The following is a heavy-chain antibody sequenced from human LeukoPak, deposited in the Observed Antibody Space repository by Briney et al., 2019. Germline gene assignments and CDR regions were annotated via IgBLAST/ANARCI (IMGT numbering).Heavy chain of an antibody. J-gene: IGHJ4*02. CDR2: ISYDGSNK. V-gene: IGHV3-30*04. Sequence: PGGSLRLSCAASGFTFSSYAMHWVRQAPGKGLEWVAVISYDGSNKYYADSVKGRFTISRDNSKNTLYLQMNSLRAEDTAVYYCARELRHLIGLDYWGQGTLVTVSS. CDR1: GFTFSSYA. CDR3: ARELRHLIGLDY. D-gene: IGHD2-15*01.